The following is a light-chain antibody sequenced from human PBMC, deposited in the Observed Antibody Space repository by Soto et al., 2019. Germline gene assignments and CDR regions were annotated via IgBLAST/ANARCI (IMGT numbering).Light chain of an antibody. J-gene: IGKJ1*01. V-gene: IGKV3-11*01. CDR3: QQRSNWPRT. CDR1: QSVSSY. Sequence: EIVLTQSPATLSLSPGERATFSCRASQSVSSYLAWHQQKPGQAPRLLIYDASNRATGIPARFSGSGSGTDFTLTISSLEPEDFAVYYCQQRSNWPRTFGPGTK. CDR2: DAS.